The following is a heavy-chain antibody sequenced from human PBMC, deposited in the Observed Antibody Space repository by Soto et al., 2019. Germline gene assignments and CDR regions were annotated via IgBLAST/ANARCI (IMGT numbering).Heavy chain of an antibody. CDR3: ARKGPVLPPFDI. D-gene: IGHD2-15*01. CDR2: IYWDDDK. J-gene: IGHJ3*02. V-gene: IGHV2-5*02. Sequence: QITLKESGPTLVKPTQTLTLTCTFSGFSLSTIGVGVGWVRQPPGKALEWLALIYWDDDKRYSPSLPSMLTITNDTSKNHVVLTMTNMDPVDTATYYCARKGPVLPPFDIWGQGTMVTVSS. CDR1: GFSLSTIGVG.